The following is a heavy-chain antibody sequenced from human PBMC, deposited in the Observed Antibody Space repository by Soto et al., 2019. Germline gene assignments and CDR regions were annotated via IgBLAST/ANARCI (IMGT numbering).Heavy chain of an antibody. Sequence: GASVKVSCKASGYTFTGYYMHWVRQAPGQGLEWMGWINPNSGGTNYAQKFQGRVTMSRDTSISTAYMELSRLRSDDTAVYYCARSPRSYYYYGMDVWGQGTTVTVSS. CDR3: ARSPRSYYYYGMDV. CDR2: INPNSGGT. CDR1: GYTFTGYY. J-gene: IGHJ6*02. V-gene: IGHV1-2*02.